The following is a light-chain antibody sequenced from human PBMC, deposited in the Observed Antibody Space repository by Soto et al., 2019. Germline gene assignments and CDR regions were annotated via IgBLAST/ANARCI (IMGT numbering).Light chain of an antibody. CDR3: QQYLFTPQT. CDR2: WAS. V-gene: IGKV4-1*01. J-gene: IGKJ2*01. CDR1: QSVLYSPNNKNY. Sequence: DTVMTQSPDSLAVSLGERATINCKSSQSVLYSPNNKNYLAWYQKKPGQPLKLLIYWASTRESGVPDRFSGSGSGTDFTLTISSLQAEDVAVYYCQQYLFTPQTFGQGTKLEIK.